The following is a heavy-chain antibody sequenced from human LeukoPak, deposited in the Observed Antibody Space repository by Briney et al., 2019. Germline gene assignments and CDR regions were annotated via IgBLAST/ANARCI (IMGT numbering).Heavy chain of an antibody. CDR1: GFTFSSYS. Sequence: GGSLRLSCAASGFTFSSYSMNWVRQAPGKGLEWVSSISSSSSYIYYADSVKGRFTISRDNAKNSLYLQMNSLRAEDTAVYYCARAHLYGSGSYYNVDAFDIWGQGTMVTVSS. J-gene: IGHJ3*02. D-gene: IGHD3-10*01. CDR2: ISSSSSYI. CDR3: ARAHLYGSGSYYNVDAFDI. V-gene: IGHV3-21*01.